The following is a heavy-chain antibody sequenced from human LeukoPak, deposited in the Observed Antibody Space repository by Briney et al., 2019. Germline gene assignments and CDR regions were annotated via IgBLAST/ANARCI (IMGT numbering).Heavy chain of an antibody. CDR2: IIPIFGTA. D-gene: IGHD3-10*01. Sequence: SVKVSSKASGGTFSSYAISWVRQAPGQGLEWMGGIIPIFGTANYAQKFQGRVTITTDESTSTAYMELSSLRSEDTAVYYCALGETIGYFVDYWGQGTLVTVSS. V-gene: IGHV1-69*05. CDR3: ALGETIGYFVDY. CDR1: GGTFSSYA. J-gene: IGHJ4*02.